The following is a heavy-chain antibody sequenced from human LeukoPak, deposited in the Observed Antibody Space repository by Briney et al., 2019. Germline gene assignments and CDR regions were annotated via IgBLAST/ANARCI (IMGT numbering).Heavy chain of an antibody. V-gene: IGHV3-21*01. CDR1: GFNFNNYA. CDR2: ISSSSSYI. Sequence: GGSLRLSCAASGFNFNNYAMNWVRQAPWKGLEWVSSISSSSSYIYYADSVKGRFTISRDNAKNSLYLQMNSLRAEDTAVYYCARDRWGQQLVPVDYWGQGTLVTVSS. J-gene: IGHJ4*02. D-gene: IGHD6-13*01. CDR3: ARDRWGQQLVPVDY.